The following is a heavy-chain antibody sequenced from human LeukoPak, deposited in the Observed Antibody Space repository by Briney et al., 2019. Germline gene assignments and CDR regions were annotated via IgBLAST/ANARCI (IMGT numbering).Heavy chain of an antibody. CDR3: ARCTSSCYRGRFDS. J-gene: IGHJ5*01. D-gene: IGHD3-22*01. V-gene: IGHV3-33*01. CDR1: GFTFSSYG. Sequence: GGSLRLSCAASGFTFSSYGMHWVRQAPGKGLKWVAVIWYDGSNKYYADSVKGRFTISRDNSKNTLYLQMNSLRAEDSALYYCARCTSSCYRGRFDSWGQGTLVTVSS. CDR2: IWYDGSNK.